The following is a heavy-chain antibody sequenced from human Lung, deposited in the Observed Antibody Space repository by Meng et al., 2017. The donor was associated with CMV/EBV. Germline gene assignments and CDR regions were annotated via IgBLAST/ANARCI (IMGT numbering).Heavy chain of an antibody. D-gene: IGHD6-13*01. J-gene: IGHJ6*02. CDR1: GGTFSSYA. V-gene: IGHV1-69*10. CDR2: IIPILGIA. Sequence: SVKVSCKASGGTFSSYAISWVRQAPGQGLEWMGGIIPILGIANYAQKFQGRVTITADKSTSTAYMELSSLRSEDTAVYYCARDRGGWQHQLVRYYYGMDVWGQGTTVNVSS. CDR3: ARDRGGWQHQLVRYYYGMDV.